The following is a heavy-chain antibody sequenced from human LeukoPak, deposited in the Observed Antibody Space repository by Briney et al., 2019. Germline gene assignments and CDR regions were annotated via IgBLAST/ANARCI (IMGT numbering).Heavy chain of an antibody. CDR2: INHSGST. Sequence: SETLSLTCAVYGGSFSGYYWSWIRQPPGKGLEWIGEINHSGSTNYNPSLKSRVTISVDTSKNQFSLKLSSVTAADTAVYYCARGRPSYYDILTGYYFNSDYWGQGTLVTVSS. J-gene: IGHJ4*02. D-gene: IGHD3-9*01. CDR3: ARGRPSYYDILTGYYFNSDY. V-gene: IGHV4-34*01. CDR1: GGSFSGYY.